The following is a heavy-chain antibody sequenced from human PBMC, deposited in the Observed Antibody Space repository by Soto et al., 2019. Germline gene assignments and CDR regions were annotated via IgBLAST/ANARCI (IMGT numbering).Heavy chain of an antibody. D-gene: IGHD3-10*01. CDR3: ARFRRNYFDY. J-gene: IGHJ4*02. Sequence: PSETLSLTCTVSGDFMSGFYWSWIRQTPGKGLEWIGYINYVGRTSYYSPSLQSRVTISLDSSKNQFSLILSSVTAADTAVYFCARFRRNYFDYWGRGTQVTVSS. V-gene: IGHV4-59*01. CDR2: INYVGRTS. CDR1: GDFMSGFY.